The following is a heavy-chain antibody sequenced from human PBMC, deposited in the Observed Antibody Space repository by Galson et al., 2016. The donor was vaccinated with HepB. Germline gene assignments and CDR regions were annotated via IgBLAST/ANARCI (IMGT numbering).Heavy chain of an antibody. D-gene: IGHD3-10*01. CDR2: IYPSGRT. CDR1: GGSISRSGYY. J-gene: IGHJ4*02. V-gene: IGHV4-39*07. CDR3: ARELGGSGSYDY. Sequence: SETLSLTCTVSGGSISRSGYYWGWIRQSPGKGLEWIGQIYPSGRTNYKPSLRSRVTILVDRSKNQFSLNLSSVTAADTAVYYCARELGGSGSYDYWGQGTLVTVSS.